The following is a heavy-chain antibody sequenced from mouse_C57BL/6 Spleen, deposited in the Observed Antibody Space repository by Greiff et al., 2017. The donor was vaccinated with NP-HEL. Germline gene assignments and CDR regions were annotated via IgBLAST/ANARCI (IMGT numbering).Heavy chain of an antibody. CDR1: GYTFTSYW. CDR2: IHPSDSDT. Sequence: VKLQQPGAELVKPGASVKVSCKASGYTFTSYWMHWVKQRPGQGLEWIGRIHPSDSDTNYNQKFKGKATLTVDKSSSTAYMQLSSLTSEDSAVYYCAIGSMITTFSYAMDYWGQGTSVTVSS. CDR3: AIGSMITTFSYAMDY. V-gene: IGHV1-74*01. D-gene: IGHD2-4*01. J-gene: IGHJ4*01.